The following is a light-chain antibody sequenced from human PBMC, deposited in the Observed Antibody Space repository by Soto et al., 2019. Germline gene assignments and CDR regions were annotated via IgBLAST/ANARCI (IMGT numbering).Light chain of an antibody. J-gene: IGKJ4*01. V-gene: IGKV3-11*01. Sequence: EIVLTQSPATLSLSPGERATLSCSASQSVSSYLAWYQQKPGQAPRLLIYDASNRATGIPARFSGGGSGTDFTLTISSLEPEDFAVYYCQQRSNWPLTFGGGTKVDIK. CDR1: QSVSSY. CDR3: QQRSNWPLT. CDR2: DAS.